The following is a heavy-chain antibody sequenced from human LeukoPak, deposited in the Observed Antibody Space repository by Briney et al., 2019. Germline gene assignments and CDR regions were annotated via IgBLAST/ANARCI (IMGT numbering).Heavy chain of an antibody. J-gene: IGHJ4*02. D-gene: IGHD6-25*01. CDR2: IYSGGST. CDR3: ARDSGHLDPDY. CDR1: GFSVSSNY. V-gene: IGHV3-66*01. Sequence: GGSLRLSCAASGFSVSSNYMSWVRQAPGKGLEWVSLIYSGGSTNYADSVKGRFTISRDSSKNTLFLQMNSLRAEDTAVYYCARDSGHLDPDYWGQGTLVTVSS.